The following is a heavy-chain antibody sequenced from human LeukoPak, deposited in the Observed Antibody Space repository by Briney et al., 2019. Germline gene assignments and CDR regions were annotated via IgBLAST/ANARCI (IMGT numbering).Heavy chain of an antibody. CDR3: AGGEVVDD. CDR1: GYSFTIYD. J-gene: IGHJ4*02. Sequence: ASVTVSCTASGYSFTIYDFNLVWHPTRQGLEWMGWMNPNSGKTGYAQKFQGRVTMTRNTSKSTAYMELTSLRSEDTAVYYCAGGEVVDDWGQGTPVTVSS. D-gene: IGHD2-15*01. V-gene: IGHV1-8*01. CDR2: MNPNSGKT.